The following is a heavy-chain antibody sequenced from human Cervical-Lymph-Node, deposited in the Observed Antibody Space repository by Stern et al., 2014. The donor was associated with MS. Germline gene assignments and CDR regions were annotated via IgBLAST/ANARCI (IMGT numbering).Heavy chain of an antibody. CDR2: IIPIFGTA. CDR3: ARAYTSSSYYFDY. Sequence: QMQLVQSGAEVKKPGSSVKGPCKASGGTFSSYAISWVRQAPVHGLQWMGGIIPIFGTANYAQKCQGRVTITADEATSTAYMELSSLRSEDTAVYYCARAYTSSSYYFDYWGQGTLVTVSS. V-gene: IGHV1-69*01. D-gene: IGHD6-6*01. CDR1: GGTFSSYA. J-gene: IGHJ4*02.